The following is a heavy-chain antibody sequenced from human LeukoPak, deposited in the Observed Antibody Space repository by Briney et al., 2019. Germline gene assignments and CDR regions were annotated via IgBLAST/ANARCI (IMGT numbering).Heavy chain of an antibody. Sequence: SETLSLTCTVSGGSISSGGYYWSWIRQPPGKGLEWIGYIYYSGSTNYNPSLKSRVTISVDTSKNQFSLKLSSVTAADTAVYYCARQDYYYMDVWGKGTTVTVSS. CDR1: GGSISSGGYY. CDR2: IYYSGST. V-gene: IGHV4-61*08. J-gene: IGHJ6*03. CDR3: ARQDYYYMDV.